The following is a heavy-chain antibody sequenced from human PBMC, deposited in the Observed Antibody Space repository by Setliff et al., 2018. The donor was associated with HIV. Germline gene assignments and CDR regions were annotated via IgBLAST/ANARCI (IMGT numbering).Heavy chain of an antibody. V-gene: IGHV5-51*01. Sequence: GESLKISCKGSGYSFSSYWIGWVRQMPGKGLEWMGIIYPGDSDTGYSPSFQGQVTISADKSISTAYLQCSSLKASDTAMYYCARLGGICSGGSCTALAYTMDVWGQGTTVTVSS. CDR2: IYPGDSDT. CDR1: GYSFSSYW. CDR3: ARLGGICSGGSCTALAYTMDV. J-gene: IGHJ6*02. D-gene: IGHD2-15*01.